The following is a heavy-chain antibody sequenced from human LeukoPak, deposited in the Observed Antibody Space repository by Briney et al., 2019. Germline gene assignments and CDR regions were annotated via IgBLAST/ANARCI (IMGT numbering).Heavy chain of an antibody. CDR3: AIAVASAQHLGWFDP. CDR1: GGSITNYY. J-gene: IGHJ5*02. Sequence: PSETLSLTCTVSGGSITNYYWSWIRQPPGKGLEWIGYIYYSGTTNYNPSLKSRVTISVDTSKNQFSLKLSSVTAADTAVYYCAIAVASAQHLGWFDPWGQGTLVTVSS. D-gene: IGHD5-12*01. V-gene: IGHV4-59*01. CDR2: IYYSGTT.